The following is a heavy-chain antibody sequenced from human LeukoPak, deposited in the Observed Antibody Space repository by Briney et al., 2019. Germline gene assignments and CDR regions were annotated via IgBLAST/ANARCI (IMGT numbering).Heavy chain of an antibody. Sequence: GGSLRLSCAASGFTFSSYATSWVRQAPGKGLEWVSAISGSGGSTYYADSVKGRFTISRDNSKNTLYLQMNSLRAEDTAVYYCAKDSRARGYYFDYWGQGTLVTVSS. CDR2: ISGSGGST. CDR1: GFTFSSYA. CDR3: AKDSRARGYYFDY. V-gene: IGHV3-23*01. J-gene: IGHJ4*02. D-gene: IGHD3-16*01.